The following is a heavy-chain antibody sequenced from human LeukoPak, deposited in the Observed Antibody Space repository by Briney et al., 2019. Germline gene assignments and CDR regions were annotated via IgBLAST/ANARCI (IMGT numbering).Heavy chain of an antibody. J-gene: IGHJ4*02. Sequence: GGSLRLSCAASGFTFSSYGMSWVRQAPGKGLEWVSAISGSGGSTYYADSVKGRFTISRDNSKNTLYLQMNSLRAEDTAVYYCAKDREVLLWFGELFPPDYWGQGTLVTVSS. CDR2: ISGSGGST. D-gene: IGHD3-10*01. CDR1: GFTFSSYG. CDR3: AKDREVLLWFGELFPPDY. V-gene: IGHV3-23*01.